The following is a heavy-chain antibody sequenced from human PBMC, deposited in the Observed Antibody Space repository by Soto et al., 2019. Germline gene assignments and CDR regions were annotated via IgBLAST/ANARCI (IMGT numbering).Heavy chain of an antibody. CDR1: GYSFTSYW. CDR2: IDPSDSYT. CDR3: ARTSMQSRGYSYCHGSMDF. V-gene: IGHV5-10-1*01. J-gene: IGHJ6*02. Sequence: RGESLKISCKGSGYSFTSYWISWVRQMPGKGLEWMGRIDPSDSYTNYSPSFQGHVTISADKSISTAYLQWSSLKASDTAMYYCARTSMQSRGYSYCHGSMDFWGQGTTVTRLL. D-gene: IGHD5-18*01.